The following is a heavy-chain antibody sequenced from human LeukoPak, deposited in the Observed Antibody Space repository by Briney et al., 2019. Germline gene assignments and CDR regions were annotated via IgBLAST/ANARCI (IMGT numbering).Heavy chain of an antibody. J-gene: IGHJ3*02. Sequence: GASVKVSCKASGYTFTSYDINWVRQAPGQGLEWMGWINPNSGGTNYAQKFQSRVTMTRDTSISTAYMELSRLRSDDTAVYYCAREHGSGGKGIDIWGQGTMVTVSS. CDR1: GYTFTSYD. CDR2: INPNSGGT. CDR3: AREHGSGGKGIDI. D-gene: IGHD3-10*01. V-gene: IGHV1-2*02.